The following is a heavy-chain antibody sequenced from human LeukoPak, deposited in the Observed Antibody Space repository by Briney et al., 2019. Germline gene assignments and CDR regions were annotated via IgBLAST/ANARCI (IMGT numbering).Heavy chain of an antibody. D-gene: IGHD6-13*01. CDR2: INPNSGGT. J-gene: IGHJ6*03. Sequence: ASVKVSCKASGYTFTGYYIHWVRQAPGQGLEWMGRINPNSGGTNYAQKFQGRVTMTRDTSISTAYMELSRLRSDDTAVYYCARVSSSWAQEYYYYYYMDVWGKGTTVTVSS. V-gene: IGHV1-2*06. CDR1: GYTFTGYY. CDR3: ARVSSSWAQEYYYYYYMDV.